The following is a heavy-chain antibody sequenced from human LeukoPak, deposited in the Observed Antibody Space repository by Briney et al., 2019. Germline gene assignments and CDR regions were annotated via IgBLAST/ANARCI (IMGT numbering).Heavy chain of an antibody. D-gene: IGHD3-22*01. J-gene: IGHJ4*02. CDR3: ARYYYDSSGYLDY. V-gene: IGHV3-30*02. Sequence: GGSLRLSCAASGFTFSSYGMHWVRQAPGKGLEWVAFIRYDGSNKYYADSVKGRFTISRDNSKNTLYLQMNSLRAGDTAVYYCARYYYDSSGYLDYWGQGTLVTVSS. CDR2: IRYDGSNK. CDR1: GFTFSSYG.